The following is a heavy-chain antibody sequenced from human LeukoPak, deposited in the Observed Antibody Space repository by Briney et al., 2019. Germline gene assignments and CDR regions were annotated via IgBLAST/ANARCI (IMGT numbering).Heavy chain of an antibody. D-gene: IGHD3-16*01. J-gene: IGHJ4*02. CDR3: ARGSDLGGPSPAGY. CDR2: INPNSGGT. V-gene: IGHV1-2*02. CDR1: GYTFTGYY. Sequence: ASVKVSCKASGYTFTGYYMHWVRQAPGQGLEWMGWINPNSGGTNYAQKFQGRVTMTRDTSISTAYMELSRLRSDDPAVYYCARGSDLGGPSPAGYWGQGTLVTVSS.